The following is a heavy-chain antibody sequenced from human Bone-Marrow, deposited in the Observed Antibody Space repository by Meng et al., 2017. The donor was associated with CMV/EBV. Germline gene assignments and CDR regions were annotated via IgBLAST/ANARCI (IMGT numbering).Heavy chain of an antibody. V-gene: IGHV1-24*01. CDR1: GYSLTGLS. D-gene: IGHD5-18*01. CDR2: FDPEDGET. CDR3: AAGYTYDYFPY. Sequence: ASVKVSCKVSGYSLTGLSRHWVRQAPGKGLEWMGGFDPEDGETIYAQKFQGRVTMAVDTSTDTAYMQLSRLTSEDTAIYYCAAGYTYDYFPYWGQGDLVTVSS. J-gene: IGHJ4*02.